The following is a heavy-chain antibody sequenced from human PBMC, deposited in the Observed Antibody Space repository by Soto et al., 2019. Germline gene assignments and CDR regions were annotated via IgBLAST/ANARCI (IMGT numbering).Heavy chain of an antibody. Sequence: QVQLVQSGAEVKKPGASVKVSCKASGYTFTSYYMHWVRQAPGQGLEWMGIINPSGGSTSYAQKFQGRVNMTRDPSTSTVYMELSSLRSEDTAVYYCARGQQQLVSFAWGQGTLVTVSS. CDR3: ARGQQQLVSFA. CDR2: INPSGGST. J-gene: IGHJ5*02. D-gene: IGHD6-13*01. V-gene: IGHV1-46*01. CDR1: GYTFTSYY.